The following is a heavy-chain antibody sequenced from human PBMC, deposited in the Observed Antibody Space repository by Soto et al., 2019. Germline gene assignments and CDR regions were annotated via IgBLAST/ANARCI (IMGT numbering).Heavy chain of an antibody. CDR1: GVTFSSYA. D-gene: IGHD2-21*01. CDR2: ITSNGGNT. Sequence: GGSLRLSCAASGVTFSSYAMHWVRQAPGKGLEYVSAITSNGGNTDYASSVKGRFTISRDNSKNTLYLQMGSLRAEDMAVYYCARRIPFGYGMDVWGQGTTVTVSS. J-gene: IGHJ6*02. CDR3: ARRIPFGYGMDV. V-gene: IGHV3-64*01.